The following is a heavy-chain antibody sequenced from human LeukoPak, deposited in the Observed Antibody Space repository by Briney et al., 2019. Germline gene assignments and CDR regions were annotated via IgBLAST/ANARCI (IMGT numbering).Heavy chain of an antibody. CDR1: GFTFSTYA. V-gene: IGHV3-23*01. CDR3: AKHSFRVDSFTDY. CDR2: ISDSGGTT. Sequence: GGSLRLPCAASGFTFSTYAMSWVRQAPGKGLEGVSGISDSGGTTYYADSVKGRFTISRDDSKNTLYLQMNSLRAEDTAVYYCAKHSFRVDSFTDYWGQGTLVTVSS. J-gene: IGHJ4*02. D-gene: IGHD5-12*01.